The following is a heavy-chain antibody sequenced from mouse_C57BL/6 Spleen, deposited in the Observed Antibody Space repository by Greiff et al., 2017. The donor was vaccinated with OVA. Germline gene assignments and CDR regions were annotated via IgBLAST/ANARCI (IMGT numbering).Heavy chain of an antibody. Sequence: QVQLQQSGAELVKPGASVKLSCKASGYTFTSYWMHWVKQRPGQGLEWIGMIHPNSGSTNYNEKFKSKATLTVDKSSSTAYMQLSSLTSEDSAVYYCARFGYSNYPGFDYWGQGTTLTVSS. CDR3: ARFGYSNYPGFDY. CDR2: IHPNSGST. J-gene: IGHJ2*01. D-gene: IGHD2-5*01. V-gene: IGHV1-64*01. CDR1: GYTFTSYW.